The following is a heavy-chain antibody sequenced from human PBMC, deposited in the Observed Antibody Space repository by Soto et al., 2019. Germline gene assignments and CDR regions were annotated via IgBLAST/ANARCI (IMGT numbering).Heavy chain of an antibody. CDR1: GGTFSSYA. CDR3: ARGNSGWYGEFDY. V-gene: IGHV1-69*13. Sequence: ASVKVSGKASGGTFSSYAICWVRQAPGQGLEWMGGIIPIFGTANYAQKFQGRVTITADESTSTAYMELSSLRSEDTAVYYCARGNSGWYGEFDYWGQGTLVTVSS. CDR2: IIPIFGTA. D-gene: IGHD6-19*01. J-gene: IGHJ4*02.